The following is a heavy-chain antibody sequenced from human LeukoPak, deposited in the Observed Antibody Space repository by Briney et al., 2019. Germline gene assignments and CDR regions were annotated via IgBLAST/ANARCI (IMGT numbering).Heavy chain of an antibody. J-gene: IGHJ3*02. Sequence: ASVKVSCKASGYTFTSHYMHWVRQAPGQGLEWMGIINPSGGSTNYAQKFQGRVTMTRDTSTSTVYMELSSLRSEDTAVYYCATARDRVVPAAEDAFDIWGQGTMVTVSS. CDR2: INPSGGST. CDR1: GYTFTSHY. V-gene: IGHV1-46*01. CDR3: ATARDRVVPAAEDAFDI. D-gene: IGHD2-2*01.